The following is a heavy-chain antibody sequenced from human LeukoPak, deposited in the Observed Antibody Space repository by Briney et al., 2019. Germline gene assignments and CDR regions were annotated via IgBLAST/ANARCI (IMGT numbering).Heavy chain of an antibody. D-gene: IGHD3-9*01. V-gene: IGHV3-21*01. CDR2: ITSGGDYI. CDR3: ARGHYDVLAASYKWTPDY. Sequence: PGGSLRLSCAASGFTFSRYSMNWVRQAPGKGLEWVSSITSGGDYIYYADSVKGRFTTSRDNAQNSLSLQLNSLRVEDTAVYYCARGHYDVLAASYKWTPDYWGQGTLVTVSS. J-gene: IGHJ4*02. CDR1: GFTFSRYS.